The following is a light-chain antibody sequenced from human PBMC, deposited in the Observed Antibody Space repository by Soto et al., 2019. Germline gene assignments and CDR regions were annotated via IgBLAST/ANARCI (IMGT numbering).Light chain of an antibody. CDR2: GDK. J-gene: IGLJ1*01. V-gene: IGLV2-14*01. CDR1: GRDIGAYDY. CDR3: SSYTTSYCYV. Sequence: QSVLTQPASVSGSPGQSITISCTGSGRDIGAYDYVSWYQQHPGKAPKLLIYGDKNRPSGVSYRFSASKSAFTASLTPSWLQAEDEAHYYCSSYTTSYCYVFGPGTKLTVL.